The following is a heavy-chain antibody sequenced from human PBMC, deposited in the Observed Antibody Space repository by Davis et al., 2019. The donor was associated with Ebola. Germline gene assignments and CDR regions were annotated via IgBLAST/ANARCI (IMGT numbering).Heavy chain of an antibody. CDR2: IIPIFGTA. J-gene: IGHJ6*02. CDR3: ARGHDSTYGMDV. D-gene: IGHD2-21*02. Sequence: SVKVSCKASGYTFSSYYVHWVRQAPGQGLEWMGGIIPIFGTANYAQKFQGRVTITADKSTSTAYMDLSSLRSEDTAVYYCARGHDSTYGMDVWGQGTTVTVSS. CDR1: GYTFSSYY. V-gene: IGHV1-69*06.